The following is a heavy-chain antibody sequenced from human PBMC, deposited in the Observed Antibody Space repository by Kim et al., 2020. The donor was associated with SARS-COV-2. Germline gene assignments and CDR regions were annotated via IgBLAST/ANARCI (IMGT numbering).Heavy chain of an antibody. Sequence: SETLSLTCAVYGGSFSGHYWTWIRQPPGKRLEWIGEINHSGGSNSNPSLKSRITISVDTSKNQFSLKLTSVTAEDTAVYYCARAPKALAGSGDWALDYWGQGTRVTVSS. J-gene: IGHJ4*02. CDR3: ARAPKALAGSGDWALDY. CDR1: GGSFSGHY. V-gene: IGHV4-34*01. D-gene: IGHD2-21*02. CDR2: INHSGGS.